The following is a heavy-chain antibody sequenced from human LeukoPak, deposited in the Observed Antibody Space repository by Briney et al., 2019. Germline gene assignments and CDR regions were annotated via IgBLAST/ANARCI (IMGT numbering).Heavy chain of an antibody. CDR3: AKEAYVWGSYRPFDY. D-gene: IGHD3-16*02. CDR1: GFTFSSYG. Sequence: PGGSLRLSCAASGFTFSSYGMPWVRQAPGKGLEWVAVISYDGSNKYYADSVKGRFTISRDNSKNTLYLQMNSLRAEDTAVYYCAKEAYVWGSYRPFDYWGQGTLVTVSS. V-gene: IGHV3-30*18. CDR2: ISYDGSNK. J-gene: IGHJ4*02.